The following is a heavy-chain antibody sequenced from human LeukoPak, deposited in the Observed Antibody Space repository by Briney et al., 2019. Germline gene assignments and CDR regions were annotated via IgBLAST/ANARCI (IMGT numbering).Heavy chain of an antibody. D-gene: IGHD2-8*01. J-gene: IGHJ4*02. CDR2: IWYDGSNK. CDR1: GFTFSSYG. CDR3: STDEWQ. Sequence: GRSLRLSCAASGFTFSSYGMHWVRQAPGKGLEWVSIIWYDGSNKYYADSVKGRFTISKDNFKNTLYLQMNSLKTEDTAVYYCSTDEWQWGQGTLVTVSS. V-gene: IGHV3-33*01.